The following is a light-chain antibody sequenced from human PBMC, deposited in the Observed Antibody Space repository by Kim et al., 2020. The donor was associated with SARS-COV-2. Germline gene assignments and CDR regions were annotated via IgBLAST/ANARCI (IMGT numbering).Light chain of an antibody. V-gene: IGLV1-44*01. Sequence: QSVLTQPPSASATPGQRVSISCSGSTSNIGSSTVNWYQQVPGAAPKLLIYVNSQRPSGVPDRFSGSKSGASASLAISDLQSGDEATYYCATWDDSLDGLVFGGGTKLSVL. CDR3: ATWDDSLDGLV. CDR2: VNS. J-gene: IGLJ2*01. CDR1: TSNIGSST.